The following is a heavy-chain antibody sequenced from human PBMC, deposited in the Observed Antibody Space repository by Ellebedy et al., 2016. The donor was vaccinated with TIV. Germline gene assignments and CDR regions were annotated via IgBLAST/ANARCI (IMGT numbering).Heavy chain of an antibody. Sequence: GESLKISCAASGFTFSDYHMSWIRQAPGRGLEWVSYINPGSSYIRDAGFVKGRFTISRDNLKKSLLLQLNSLGVEDTAVYYCAREGNHKPFDYWGQGTLVTVSS. D-gene: IGHD1-14*01. V-gene: IGHV3-11*06. CDR1: GFTFSDYH. CDR3: AREGNHKPFDY. CDR2: INPGSSYI. J-gene: IGHJ4*02.